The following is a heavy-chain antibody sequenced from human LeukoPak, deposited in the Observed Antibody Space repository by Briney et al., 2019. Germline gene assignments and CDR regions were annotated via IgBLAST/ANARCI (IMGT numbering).Heavy chain of an antibody. V-gene: IGHV4-34*01. CDR2: INHSGST. CDR1: GGSFSGYY. Sequence: SETLSLTCAVYGGSFSGYYWSWIRQPPGKGLEWIGEINHSGSTNYNPSLKSRVTISVDTSKNQFSLKLSSVTAADTAVYYCARGDRTPEYYYDSSGYYGLGYWGQGTLVTVPS. D-gene: IGHD3-22*01. J-gene: IGHJ4*02. CDR3: ARGDRTPEYYYDSSGYYGLGY.